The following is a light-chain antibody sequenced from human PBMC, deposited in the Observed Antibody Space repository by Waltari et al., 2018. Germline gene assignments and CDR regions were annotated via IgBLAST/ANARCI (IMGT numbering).Light chain of an antibody. CDR3: SAWDISLNTHV. CDR2: RNN. J-gene: IGLJ1*01. CDR1: SNNVGNQG. V-gene: IGLV10-54*04. Sequence: QAGLTQPPSVSKGLRQTATLTCPGNSNNVGNQGAAWLQQHQGHPPKLLSYRNNNRPSGISERFSASRSGNTASLTITGLQPEDEADYYCSAWDISLNTHVFGTGTKVTVL.